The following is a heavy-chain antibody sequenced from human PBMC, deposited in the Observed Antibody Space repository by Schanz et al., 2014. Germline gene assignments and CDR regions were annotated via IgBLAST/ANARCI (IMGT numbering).Heavy chain of an antibody. CDR3: ARDSGSSSWDPSDY. J-gene: IGHJ4*02. CDR2: INWNGGST. V-gene: IGHV3-20*04. CDR1: GFIFSNSW. D-gene: IGHD2-2*01. Sequence: VQLVESGGGLVQPGGSLRLSCAASGFIFSNSWMSWVRQAPGKGLEWVSGINWNGGSTGYADSVKGRFTISRDNAKNSLYLQMNSLRAEDTALYYCARDSGSSSWDPSDYWGQGTLVTVSS.